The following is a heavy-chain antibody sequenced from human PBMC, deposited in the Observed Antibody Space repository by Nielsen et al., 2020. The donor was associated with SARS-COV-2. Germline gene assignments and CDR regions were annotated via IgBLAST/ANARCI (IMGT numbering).Heavy chain of an antibody. V-gene: IGHV3-9*01. CDR2: ISWNSGSI. CDR1: GFTFDDYA. D-gene: IGHD1-1*01. J-gene: IGHJ4*02. Sequence: LKISCAASGFTFDDYAMHWVRQAPGKGLEWVSGISWNSGSIGYADSVKGRFTISRDNAKNSLYLQMNSLRAEDTALYYCAKGGHNWNDGEGFSDYWGQGTLVTVAS. CDR3: AKGGHNWNDGEGFSDY.